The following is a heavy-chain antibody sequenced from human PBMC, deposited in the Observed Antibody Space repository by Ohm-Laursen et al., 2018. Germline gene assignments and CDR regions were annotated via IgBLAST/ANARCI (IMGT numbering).Heavy chain of an antibody. J-gene: IGHJ6*02. V-gene: IGHV4-34*01. CDR1: GGSFSGYY. D-gene: IGHD4-11*01. CDR3: ARSSTGRSYCYYGMDV. CDR2: INHSGST. Sequence: SDTLSLTCAVYGGSFSGYYWNWIRQPPGKGLEWIGEINHSGSTNYNPSLKSRVTISVDTSKNQFSLKLSSVTAADTAVYHCARSSTGRSYCYYGMDVWGQGTTVTVSS.